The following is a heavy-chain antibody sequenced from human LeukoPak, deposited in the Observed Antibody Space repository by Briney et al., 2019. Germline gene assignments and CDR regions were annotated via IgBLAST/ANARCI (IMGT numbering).Heavy chain of an antibody. V-gene: IGHV3-7*01. J-gene: IGHJ4*02. CDR1: GFTFSSYW. CDR2: IKQDGSEK. D-gene: IGHD3-3*01. Sequence: GGSLRLSCAASGFTFSSYWMSWVRQAPGKGLEWVANIKQDGSEKYYVDSVKGRFTISRDNAKNSLYLQMNSLRAEDTAVYYCARYIDYYDFWSGYYGPDYWGQGTLVTVSS. CDR3: ARYIDYYDFWSGYYGPDY.